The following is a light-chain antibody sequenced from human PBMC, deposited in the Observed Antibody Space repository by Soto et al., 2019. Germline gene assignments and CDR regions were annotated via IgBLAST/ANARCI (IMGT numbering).Light chain of an antibody. CDR2: VAS. CDR3: QQRSNWPPLT. Sequence: EMVLTQSPPTLSLSPGERATLSSRASKSVSSYLAWYQQKPGQAPRLLIYVASNRATGIPARFSGSGPGTDFTLTISSLEPEDFAVYYCQQRSNWPPLTFGGGTNVEIK. V-gene: IGKV3-11*01. J-gene: IGKJ4*01. CDR1: KSVSSY.